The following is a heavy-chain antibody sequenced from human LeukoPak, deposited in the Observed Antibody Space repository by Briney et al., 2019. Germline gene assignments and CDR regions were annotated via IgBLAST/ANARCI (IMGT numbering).Heavy chain of an antibody. J-gene: IGHJ4*02. D-gene: IGHD2-15*01. V-gene: IGHV3-7*01. CDR3: ARDPYCSGGSCNDYFDY. CDR2: IKQDGSEK. CDR1: GFAFSSYW. Sequence: GGSLRLSCAASGFAFSSYWMSWVRQAPGKGLEWVANIKQDGSEKYYVDSVKGRFTISRDNAKNSLYLQINSLRAEDTAVYYCARDPYCSGGSCNDYFDYWGQGTLVTVSS.